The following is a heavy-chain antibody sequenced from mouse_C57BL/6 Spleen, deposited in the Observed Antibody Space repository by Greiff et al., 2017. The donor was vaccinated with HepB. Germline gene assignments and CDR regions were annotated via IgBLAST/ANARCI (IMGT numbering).Heavy chain of an antibody. V-gene: IGHV1-62-2*01. J-gene: IGHJ3*01. CDR2: FYPGSGSI. Sequence: QVQLQQSGAELVKPGASVKLSCKASGYTFTEYTIHWVKQRSGQGLEWIGWFYPGSGSIKYNEKFKDKATLTADKSSSTVYMELSRLTSEDSAVYFCASHEEAAYYSDPAWFAYWGQGTLVTVSA. CDR3: ASHEEAAYYSDPAWFAY. D-gene: IGHD2-12*01. CDR1: GYTFTEYT.